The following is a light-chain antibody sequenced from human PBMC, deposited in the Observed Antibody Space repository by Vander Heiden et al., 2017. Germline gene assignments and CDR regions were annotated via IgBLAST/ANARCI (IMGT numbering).Light chain of an antibody. CDR3: QQVNSYPPT. J-gene: IGKJ4*01. Sequence: IQLTHSPSFLSASVEDRVTITCRASQGISSYLAWYQQKPGKAPKLLIYAASTLQSGVPSRFSGGGSGTEFTLTISSLQPEDFATYYCQQVNSYPPTFGGGTKVEIK. CDR1: QGISSY. V-gene: IGKV1-9*01. CDR2: AAS.